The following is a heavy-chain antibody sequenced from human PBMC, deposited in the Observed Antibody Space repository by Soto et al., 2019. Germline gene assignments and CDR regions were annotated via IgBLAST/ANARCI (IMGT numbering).Heavy chain of an antibody. J-gene: IGHJ4*02. V-gene: IGHV1-69*01. CDR3: ARESDEHDYGDPKYYFDY. CDR1: GGTFSSYA. D-gene: IGHD4-17*01. Sequence: QVQLVQSGAEVKKPGSPVKVSCKASGGTFSSYAISWVRQAPGQGLEWMGGIIPIFGTANYAQKFQGRVTITADESTSTAYMERSSLRSDDTAVYYCARESDEHDYGDPKYYFDYWGQGTLVTVSS. CDR2: IIPIFGTA.